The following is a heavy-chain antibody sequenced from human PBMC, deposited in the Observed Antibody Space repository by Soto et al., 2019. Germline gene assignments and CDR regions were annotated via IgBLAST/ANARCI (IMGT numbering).Heavy chain of an antibody. J-gene: IGHJ5*02. D-gene: IGHD6-25*01. V-gene: IGHV4-38-2*02. CDR2: IYHNGDT. CDR1: GFLISANYF. Sequence: TLYITCPVPGFLISANYFWGWIRQPPGKGLEWLGSIYHNGDTRYNPSLKSPVTISVDTSKNQFTLRVTSVTAADTAVYFCAKDSSGFYPWSQGTLVT. CDR3: AKDSSGFYP.